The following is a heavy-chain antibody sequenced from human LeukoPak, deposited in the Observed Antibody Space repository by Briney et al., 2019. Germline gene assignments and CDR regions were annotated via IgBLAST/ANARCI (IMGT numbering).Heavy chain of an antibody. CDR1: GYSFTSYW. Sequence: GESLKISFQASGYSFTSYWLGWVRQTPEKGLELIGILYPDDSRTRYSPSFQGQVTMSVDKSITTAYLQWSSLKASDTAIYYCARWYVRGDPFGFDSWGQGTLVTVSS. V-gene: IGHV5-51*01. CDR2: LYPDDSRT. D-gene: IGHD3-10*01. CDR3: ARWYVRGDPFGFDS. J-gene: IGHJ4*02.